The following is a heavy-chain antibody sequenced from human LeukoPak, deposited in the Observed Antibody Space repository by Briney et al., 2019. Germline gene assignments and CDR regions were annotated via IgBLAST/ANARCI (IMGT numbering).Heavy chain of an antibody. CDR1: GFTFSSYG. CDR2: FDPEDGET. D-gene: IGHD2-2*01. Sequence: GGSLRLSCAASGFTFSSYGMHWVRQAPGKGLEWMGGFDPEDGETIYAQKFQGRVTMTEDTSTDTAYMELSSLRSEDTAVYYCATIGYCSSTSCSGDWFDPWGQGTLVTVSS. J-gene: IGHJ5*02. V-gene: IGHV1-24*01. CDR3: ATIGYCSSTSCSGDWFDP.